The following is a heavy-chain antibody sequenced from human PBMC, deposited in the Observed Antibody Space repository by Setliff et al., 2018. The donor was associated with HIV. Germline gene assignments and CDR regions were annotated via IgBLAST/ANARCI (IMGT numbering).Heavy chain of an antibody. CDR1: GGSFSDYS. CDR3: ARRGWHGYTAFDC. D-gene: IGHD5-12*01. J-gene: IGHJ4*02. V-gene: IGHV4-34*01. CDR2: INHSGST. Sequence: ATLSLPCAVYGGSFSDYSWNWVRQPPGKGLEWIGEINHSGSTNYNPSLKSRVTISADTSKKQFSLNVTSVTAADTAVYYCARRGWHGYTAFDCLGQGTLVTVSS.